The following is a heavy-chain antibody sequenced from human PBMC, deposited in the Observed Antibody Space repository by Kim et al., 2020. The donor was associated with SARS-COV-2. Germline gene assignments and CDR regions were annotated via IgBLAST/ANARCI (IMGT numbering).Heavy chain of an antibody. D-gene: IGHD3-10*01. CDR3: ASQGLLWFGETLGY. V-gene: IGHV4-39*01. J-gene: IGHJ4*02. Sequence: SETLSLTCTVSGGSISSSSYYWGWIRQPPGKGLEWIGSIYYSGSTYYNPSLRSRVTISVDTSKNQFSLKLSSVTAADTAVYYCASQGLLWFGETLGYWGQGTLVTASS. CDR1: GGSISSSSYY. CDR2: IYYSGST.